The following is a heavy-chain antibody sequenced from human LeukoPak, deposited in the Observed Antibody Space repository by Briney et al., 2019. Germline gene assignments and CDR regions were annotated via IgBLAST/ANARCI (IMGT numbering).Heavy chain of an antibody. J-gene: IGHJ4*02. Sequence: SETLSLTCTVSGYSISSGYYWGWIRHPPGRGLEWIGSFYNSGSTYNNPPLRSRATISEDTSKNQSSLQRSSATAATTAEYYCARARYYYNSRSYGAPYYFDYWRQGTLVSVSS. CDR1: GYSISSGYY. CDR2: FYNSGST. D-gene: IGHD3-10*01. V-gene: IGHV4-38-2*02. CDR3: ARARYYYNSRSYGAPYYFDY.